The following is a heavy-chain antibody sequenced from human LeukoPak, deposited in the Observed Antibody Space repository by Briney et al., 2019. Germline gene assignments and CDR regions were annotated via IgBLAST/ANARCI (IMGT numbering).Heavy chain of an antibody. J-gene: IGHJ4*02. D-gene: IGHD6-6*01. V-gene: IGHV4-34*01. CDR3: ARGPISSSSHLDY. Sequence: SETLSLTCAVYGGSFSGYYWSWIRQPPGKGLEWIGEINHSGSTNYNPSLKSRVTISVDTSKDQFSLKLSSVTAADTAVYYCARGPISSSSHLDYWGQGTLVTVSS. CDR1: GGSFSGYY. CDR2: INHSGST.